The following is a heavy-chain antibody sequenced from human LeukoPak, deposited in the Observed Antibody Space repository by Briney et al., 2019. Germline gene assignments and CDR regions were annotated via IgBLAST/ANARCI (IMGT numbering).Heavy chain of an antibody. V-gene: IGHV4-34*01. D-gene: IGHD2-2*01. Sequence: PSETLSLTCAVYGGSFSGYYWSWIRQPPGKGLEWIGEINHSGSTNYNPSLKSRVTISVDTSKNQFSLKLSSVTAADTAVYYCARGHVPAANFDYWGQGTLVTVSS. CDR1: GGSFSGYY. CDR3: ARGHVPAANFDY. J-gene: IGHJ4*02. CDR2: INHSGST.